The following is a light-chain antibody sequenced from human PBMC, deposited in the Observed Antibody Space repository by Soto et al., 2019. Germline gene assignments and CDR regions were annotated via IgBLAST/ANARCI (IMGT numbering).Light chain of an antibody. Sequence: DIQMTQSPSSLSASVGDRVTITCRASQAIGHYIAWFQQKPGKAPKSLIYAVSSLHSGVPAKFSGSGSGTDSTLTISSLQPEDFATYYRQQYNSYPRTFGQGTKLEIK. CDR2: AVS. J-gene: IGKJ2*01. CDR1: QAIGHY. V-gene: IGKV1-16*02. CDR3: QQYNSYPRT.